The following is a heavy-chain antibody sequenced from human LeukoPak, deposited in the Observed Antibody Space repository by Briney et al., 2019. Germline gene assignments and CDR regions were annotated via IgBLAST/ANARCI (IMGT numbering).Heavy chain of an antibody. CDR2: ISDSGDST. J-gene: IGHJ4*02. CDR3: AEYYYGSGSYPL. Sequence: PGGSLRLSCAASGFTFSSFAMSWVRQAPGKGLEWVSAISDSGDSTYYADSVKGRFTISRDNSKNTLYLQINSLRAEDTAVYYCAEYYYGSGSYPLWGQGTLVTVSS. V-gene: IGHV3-23*01. D-gene: IGHD3-10*01. CDR1: GFTFSSFA.